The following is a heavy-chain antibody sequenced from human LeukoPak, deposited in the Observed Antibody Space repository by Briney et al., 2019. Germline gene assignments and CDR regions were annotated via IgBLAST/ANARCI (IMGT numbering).Heavy chain of an antibody. V-gene: IGHV3-64D*06. CDR1: GFTFSSYA. J-gene: IGHJ4*02. CDR2: ISGNGGST. Sequence: PGGSLRLSCSASGFTFSSYAMHWVRQAPGKGLEYVSAISGNGGSTYYADSVKGRFTISRDNSKNTLYLQMSSLRAEDTAVYYCARGTTGREYYFDYWGQGTLVTVSS. CDR3: ARGTTGREYYFDY. D-gene: IGHD1-1*01.